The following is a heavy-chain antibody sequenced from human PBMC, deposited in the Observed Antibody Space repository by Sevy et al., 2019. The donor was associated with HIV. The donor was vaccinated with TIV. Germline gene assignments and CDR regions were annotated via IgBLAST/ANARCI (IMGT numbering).Heavy chain of an antibody. V-gene: IGHV3-21*01. CDR3: ASPLHYYDSPSAY. CDR2: ISSGSSYV. J-gene: IGHJ4*02. Sequence: GGSLRLSCAASGFTFSYYNMNWVRQAPGKGLEWVSSISSGSSYVYHADSVKGRFTISRDNAKNSLYLQMNSLRTEDTAVYYCASPLHYYDSPSAYWGQGTQGTVSS. CDR1: GFTFSYYN. D-gene: IGHD3-22*01.